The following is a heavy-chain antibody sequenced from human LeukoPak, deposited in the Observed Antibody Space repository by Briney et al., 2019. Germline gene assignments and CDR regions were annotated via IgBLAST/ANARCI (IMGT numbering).Heavy chain of an antibody. D-gene: IGHD5-18*01. CDR3: VKAMATYGYRAPFDY. CDR2: ISSDGVTT. V-gene: IGHV3-64D*09. Sequence: GGSLRLSCSASGFTFSSYAMHWVRQAPGKGLEYVSAISSDGVTTYYADSVKGRFTISRDNSKNTLYLQMSSLRAEDTAVYYCVKAMATYGYRAPFDYWGQGTLVTVSS. J-gene: IGHJ4*02. CDR1: GFTFSSYA.